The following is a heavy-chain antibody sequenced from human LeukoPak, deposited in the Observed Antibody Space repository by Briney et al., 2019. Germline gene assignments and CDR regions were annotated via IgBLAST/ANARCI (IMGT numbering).Heavy chain of an antibody. CDR1: GFTFTSHA. V-gene: IGHV3-23*01. Sequence: GGSLRLSCAASGFTFTSHAMSWVRQAPGMGLDWVSSTSGNGRNTYYADSVKGRFTVSRDSSQDTMYLQMNSLRAEDTAVYYCAKDGEGQYDDYAYYRGMEVWGQGTMVTVSS. CDR2: TSGNGRNT. J-gene: IGHJ6*02. D-gene: IGHD4-17*01. CDR3: AKDGEGQYDDYAYYRGMEV.